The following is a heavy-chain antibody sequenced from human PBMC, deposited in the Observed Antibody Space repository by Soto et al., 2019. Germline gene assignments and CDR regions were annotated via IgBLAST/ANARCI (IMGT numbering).Heavy chain of an antibody. V-gene: IGHV4-39*01. D-gene: IGHD3-9*01. CDR1: GGPISSSGYY. CDR3: ARQQYYDILTGSTPNWIDP. J-gene: IGHJ5*02. Sequence: QLQLQESGPGLVTPSETLSLTCSVSGGPISSSGYYWGWIRQPPGEGLEGIGKIYYSGSTYYNPSLKIRVTISVDTSKNQFSLTLSSVTAADTAVYYCARQQYYDILTGSTPNWIDPWGQGTLVTVSS. CDR2: IYYSGST.